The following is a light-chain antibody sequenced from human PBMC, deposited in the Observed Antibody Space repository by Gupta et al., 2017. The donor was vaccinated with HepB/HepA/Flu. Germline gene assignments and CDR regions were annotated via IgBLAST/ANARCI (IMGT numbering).Light chain of an antibody. V-gene: IGKV3-20*01. Sequence: ECVFTQSPCPLPLSPGERATLTCRASQNITNNYVAWYRQTPGQAPRLLIYAATSRAAGIPDRISSSGSGTDFILTSSRLEPEDFAVYYWQQYGNSPWFGQGTKVDIK. CDR1: QNITNNY. CDR2: AAT. J-gene: IGKJ1*01. CDR3: QQYGNSPW.